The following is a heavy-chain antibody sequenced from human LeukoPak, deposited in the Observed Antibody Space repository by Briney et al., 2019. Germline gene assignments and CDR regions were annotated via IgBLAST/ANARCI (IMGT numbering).Heavy chain of an antibody. D-gene: IGHD3-10*01. V-gene: IGHV4-39*01. Sequence: SETLSLTCTVSDGSISSYYWSWIRQSPGTGLEWIGSIHYSGTTYYNPSLNSRVTISVDTSKNQFSLKLSSVTAADTAVYYCARTLSSTGSYTYWGQGNLVTVSS. J-gene: IGHJ4*02. CDR3: ARTLSSTGSYTY. CDR2: IHYSGTT. CDR1: DGSISSYY.